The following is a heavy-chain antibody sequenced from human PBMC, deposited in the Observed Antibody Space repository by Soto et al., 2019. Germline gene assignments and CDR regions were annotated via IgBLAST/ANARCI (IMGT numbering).Heavy chain of an antibody. CDR3: ARPSTQTRFWNWFDP. CDR1: GFTLSSYT. V-gene: IGHV3-21*02. J-gene: IGHJ5*02. CDR2: ISESRTSI. Sequence: EVRLVESGGGLVKPGESLRLSRAASGFTLSSYTMHWVRQAPGKGLEWVASISESRTSIYYADSVKGRFTISRDSAENSPFLQMTSLTAADTAVYYCARPSTQTRFWNWFDPWGQGTLVTVSS.